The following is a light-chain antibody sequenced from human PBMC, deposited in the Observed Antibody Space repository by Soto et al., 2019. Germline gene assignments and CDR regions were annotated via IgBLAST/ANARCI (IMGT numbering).Light chain of an antibody. V-gene: IGLV2-14*01. J-gene: IGLJ1*01. CDR2: DVS. CDR3: SSYTTSSTYV. CDR1: SSDVGGYNY. Sequence: QSALTKPASVYGSPGESITISCTGTSSDVGGYNYVSWYQQHPGKAPKLMVYDVSNRPSGVSSRFSGSKSGNTASLTISGLQAEDEADYYCSSYTTSSTYVFGTGTKVTV.